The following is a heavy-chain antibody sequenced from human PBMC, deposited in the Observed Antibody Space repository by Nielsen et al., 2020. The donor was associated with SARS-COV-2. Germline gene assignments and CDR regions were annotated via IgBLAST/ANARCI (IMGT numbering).Heavy chain of an antibody. Sequence: GGSLRLSCAASGFTFTSYAMAWVRQAPAKGLEWVSGIRGSGDKTYYADSVKGRFTISRDNSKDTLDLQTNSLRVEDTAVYFCARFGRIVDVGGGTTFPDVFDVWGQGTAVTVSS. V-gene: IGHV3-23*01. CDR2: IRGSGDKT. CDR3: ARFGRIVDVGGGTTFPDVFDV. J-gene: IGHJ3*01. CDR1: GFTFTSYA. D-gene: IGHD1-26*01.